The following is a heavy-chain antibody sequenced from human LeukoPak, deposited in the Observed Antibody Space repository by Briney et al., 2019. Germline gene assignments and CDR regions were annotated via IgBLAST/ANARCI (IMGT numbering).Heavy chain of an antibody. CDR2: ISHGGST. D-gene: IGHD4-17*01. CDR1: GGSFSGYY. CDR3: AREGTVTKNYGAFDI. V-gene: IGHV4-34*01. J-gene: IGHJ3*02. Sequence: PSETLSLTCAVYGGSFSGYYWSWIRQPPGKGLEWIGEISHGGSTYYNPSLKTRVTISVDTSKNQFSLKMSSVTAADTAVYYCAREGTVTKNYGAFDIWGQGTMVTASS.